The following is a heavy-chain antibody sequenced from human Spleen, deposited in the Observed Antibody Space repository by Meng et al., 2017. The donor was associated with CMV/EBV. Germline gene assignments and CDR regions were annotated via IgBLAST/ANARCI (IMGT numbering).Heavy chain of an antibody. CDR3: AKDMGYCSSTSCYTYYYYGMDV. J-gene: IGHJ6*02. Sequence: SLKISCAASGFTFDDYAMHWVRQAPGKGLEWVSGISWNSGSIGYADSVKGRFTISRDNAKNSLYLQMNSLRAEDTALYYCAKDMGYCSSTSCYTYYYYGMDVWGQGTTVTVSS. V-gene: IGHV3-9*01. D-gene: IGHD2-2*02. CDR1: GFTFDDYA. CDR2: ISWNSGSI.